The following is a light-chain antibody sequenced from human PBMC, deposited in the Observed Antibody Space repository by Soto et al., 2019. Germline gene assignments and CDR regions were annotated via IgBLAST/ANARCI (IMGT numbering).Light chain of an antibody. Sequence: QSALTQPASVSGSLGQSITLSCTGSGGDIGAYNYVSWYQQHPGKAPKLIVYGVTHRPSGVSSRFSASKSAYTASLTISALQAEDEADYYCSSYTSSTTLDVFGGGTKLTVL. CDR2: GVT. CDR3: SSYTSSTTLDV. J-gene: IGLJ2*01. V-gene: IGLV2-14*01. CDR1: GGDIGAYNY.